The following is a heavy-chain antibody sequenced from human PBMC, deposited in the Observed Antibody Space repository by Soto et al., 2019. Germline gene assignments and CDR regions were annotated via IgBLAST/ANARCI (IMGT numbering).Heavy chain of an antibody. Sequence: GESLKISCKGSGYSFTSYWIGWVRQMPGKGLEWMGIIYPGDSDTRYSPSFQGQVTISADKSISTAYLQWSSLKASDTAMYYCARQGDCSGGSCYYASIYFGYWGQGTLVTVSS. CDR3: ARQGDCSGGSCYYASIYFGY. D-gene: IGHD2-15*01. CDR2: IYPGDSDT. V-gene: IGHV5-51*01. J-gene: IGHJ4*02. CDR1: GYSFTSYW.